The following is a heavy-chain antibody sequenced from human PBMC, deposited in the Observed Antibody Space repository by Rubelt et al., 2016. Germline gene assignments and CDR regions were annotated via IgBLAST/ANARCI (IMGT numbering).Heavy chain of an antibody. J-gene: IGHJ5*01. CDR3: AMGGDS. CDR1: GFSVTNNV. Sequence: EVQLLESGGGLLQPGGSLRLSCAVSGFSVTNNVMSWVRPAPGKGLAWVSVFFGDVGIDDTDSVKGRVTSCRDCSRNTLYLQKNGVRVEEADVCCCAMGGDSWGQGKLGYVSS. CDR2: FFGDVGI. V-gene: IGHV3-66*02.